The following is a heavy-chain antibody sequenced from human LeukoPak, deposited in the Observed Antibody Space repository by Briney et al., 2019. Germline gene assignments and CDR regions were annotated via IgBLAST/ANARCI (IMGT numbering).Heavy chain of an antibody. D-gene: IGHD2-15*01. CDR2: INHSGST. CDR1: GGSFSGYY. CDR3: ARLGGVLVVAAVDY. J-gene: IGHJ4*02. Sequence: SETLSLTCAVYGGSFSGYYWSWIRQPPGKGLEWIGEINHSGSTNYNPSLKSRVTISVDTSKNQFSLKLSSVTAADTAVYYCARLGGVLVVAAVDYWGQGTLVTVSS. V-gene: IGHV4-34*01.